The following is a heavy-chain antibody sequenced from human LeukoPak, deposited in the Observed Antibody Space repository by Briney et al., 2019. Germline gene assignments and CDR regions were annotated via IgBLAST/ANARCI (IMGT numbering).Heavy chain of an antibody. J-gene: IGHJ6*02. D-gene: IGHD3-9*01. CDR2: ISGSGGST. CDR3: ARSGYYDILTGYHYGMDV. V-gene: IGHV3-23*01. Sequence: GGSLRLSCAASGFTFSSYAMSWVRQAPGKGLEWVSAISGSGGSTYYADSVKGRFTISRDNSKNTLYLQMNSLRAEDTAVYYCARSGYYDILTGYHYGMDVWGQGTTVTVSS. CDR1: GFTFSSYA.